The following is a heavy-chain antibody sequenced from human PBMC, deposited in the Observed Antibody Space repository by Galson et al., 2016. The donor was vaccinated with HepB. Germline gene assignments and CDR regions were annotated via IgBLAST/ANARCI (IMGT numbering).Heavy chain of an antibody. CDR2: IRSTTYGGTT. Sequence: SLRLSCAASGFNFDNYATTWVRQAPGKGLEWVGFIRSTTYGGTTENAASVKGRFTISRDESRSIAYLQMNSLKIEDTGVYYCARTYDRSGGYYYYGPDVWGQGTTVTVSS. J-gene: IGHJ6*02. CDR1: GFNFDNYA. CDR3: ARTYDRSGGYYYYGPDV. V-gene: IGHV3-49*04. D-gene: IGHD3-10*01.